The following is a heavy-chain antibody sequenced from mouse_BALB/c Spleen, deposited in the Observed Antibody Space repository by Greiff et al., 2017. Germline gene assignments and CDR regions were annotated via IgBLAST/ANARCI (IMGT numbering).Heavy chain of an antibody. Sequence: EVQLQQSGAELVKPGASVKLSCTASGFNIKDTYMHWVKQRPEQGLEWIGRIDPANGNTKYDRKFQGKATITADTSSNPAYLQLSSLTSEDTAVYYCARGYYYGSVDYWGQGTSVTGSS. V-gene: IGHV14-3*02. CDR1: GFNIKDTY. CDR3: ARGYYYGSVDY. CDR2: IDPANGNT. J-gene: IGHJ4*01. D-gene: IGHD1-1*01.